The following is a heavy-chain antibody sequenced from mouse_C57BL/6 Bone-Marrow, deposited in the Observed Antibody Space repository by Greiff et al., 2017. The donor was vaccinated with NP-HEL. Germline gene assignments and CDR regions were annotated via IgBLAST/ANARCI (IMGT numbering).Heavy chain of an antibody. CDR2: IRNKANNHAT. J-gene: IGHJ2*01. D-gene: IGHD1-1*01. CDR3: TGNYYYGSSYYFDY. CDR1: GFTFSDAW. V-gene: IGHV6-6*01. Sequence: EVHLVESGGGLVQPGGSMKLSCAASGFTFSDAWMDWVRQSPEKGLEWVAEIRNKANNHATYYAESVKGRFTISRDDSKSSVYLQMNSLRAEDTGIYYCTGNYYYGSSYYFDYWGQGTTLTVSS.